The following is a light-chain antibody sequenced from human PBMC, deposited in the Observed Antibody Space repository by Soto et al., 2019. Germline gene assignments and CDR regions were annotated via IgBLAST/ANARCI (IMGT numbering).Light chain of an antibody. CDR3: RQFVA. V-gene: IGKV1-13*02. Sequence: AIQLTQSPSSLSASVGDRVTITCRASQGISSALAWYQQKPGKAPKLLIYDASSLESGVPSRFSGSGSGTDFTLTISSLQPEDFATYYCRQFVAFGQGTRLEIK. CDR1: QGISSA. J-gene: IGKJ5*01. CDR2: DAS.